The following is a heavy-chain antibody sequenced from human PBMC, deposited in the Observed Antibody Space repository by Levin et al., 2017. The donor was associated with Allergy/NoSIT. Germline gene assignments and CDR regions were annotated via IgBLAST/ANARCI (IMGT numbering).Heavy chain of an antibody. Sequence: SETLSLTCTVSGGSISSGGYYWSWIRQHPGKGLEWIGYIYYSGSTYYNPSLKSRVTISVDTSKNQFSLKLSSVTAADTAVYYCATTIVVVAATLDAFDIWGQGTMVTVSS. J-gene: IGHJ3*02. D-gene: IGHD2-15*01. CDR3: ATTIVVVAATLDAFDI. V-gene: IGHV4-31*03. CDR2: IYYSGST. CDR1: GGSISSGGYY.